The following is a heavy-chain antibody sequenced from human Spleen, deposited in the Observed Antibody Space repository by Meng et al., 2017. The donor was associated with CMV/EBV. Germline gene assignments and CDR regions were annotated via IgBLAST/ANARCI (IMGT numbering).Heavy chain of an antibody. Sequence: SETLSLTCTVSGGSISSSSYYWGWIRQPPGKGLEWIGSIYYSGSTYYNPSLKSRVTISVDTSKNQFSLKLSSVTAADTAVYYCARSARYCSSTSCYGKFFDYWGQGTLVTVSS. V-gene: IGHV4-39*07. J-gene: IGHJ4*02. D-gene: IGHD2-2*01. CDR2: IYYSGST. CDR3: ARSARYCSSTSCYGKFFDY. CDR1: GGSISSSSYY.